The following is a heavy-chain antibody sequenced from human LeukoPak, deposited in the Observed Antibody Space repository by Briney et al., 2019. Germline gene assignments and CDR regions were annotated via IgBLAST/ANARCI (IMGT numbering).Heavy chain of an antibody. CDR2: IYSSGSA. Sequence: PSETLSLTCTVSGGSVSSHSWTWIRQFPGKGLEWIAYIYSSGSANYSPSLKSRVTTSIDTSKNQFSLQLSSVTAADTAVYFCAREKWQERAPGSWFDPWGQGTLVTVSS. CDR1: GGSVSSHS. J-gene: IGHJ5*02. V-gene: IGHV4-59*02. CDR3: AREKWQERAPGSWFDP. D-gene: IGHD3-10*01.